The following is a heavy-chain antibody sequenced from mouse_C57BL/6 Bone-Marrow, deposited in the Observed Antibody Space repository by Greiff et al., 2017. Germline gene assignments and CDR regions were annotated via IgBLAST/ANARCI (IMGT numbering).Heavy chain of an antibody. CDR2: INYDGSST. D-gene: IGHD1-3*01. CDR3: AREGESSYFDY. Sequence: EVHLVESEGGLVQPGSSMKLSCTAPGFTFSDYYMAWVRQVPEKGLEWVANINYDGSSTYYLDSLKSRFIISRDNAKNILYLQMSSLKSEDTATYYCAREGESSYFDYWGQGTTLTVSS. V-gene: IGHV5-16*01. CDR1: GFTFSDYY. J-gene: IGHJ2*01.